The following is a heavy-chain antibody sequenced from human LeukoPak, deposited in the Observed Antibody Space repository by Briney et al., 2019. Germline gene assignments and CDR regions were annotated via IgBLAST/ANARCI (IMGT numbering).Heavy chain of an antibody. CDR1: GGSISSSSYY. CDR2: IYYSETT. Sequence: SETLSLTCTVSGGSISSSSYYWGWIRQPPGKGLEWIGNIYYSETTYYNPSLKSRVTISVDTSKNQFSLKLSSVTAADTAVYYCARHPRYSYGDAFDIWGQGTMVTVSS. D-gene: IGHD5-18*01. V-gene: IGHV4-39*01. CDR3: ARHPRYSYGDAFDI. J-gene: IGHJ3*02.